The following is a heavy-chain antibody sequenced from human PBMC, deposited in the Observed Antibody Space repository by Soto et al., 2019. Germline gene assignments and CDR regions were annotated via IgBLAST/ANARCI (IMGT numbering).Heavy chain of an antibody. Sequence: EVQLLESGGDFVQPGRSLRLSCAASGFPFSNHAMSWVRQAPGKGLEWLSAISATGDSTYYADSVRGRFSISRDNSKNTVFLQMDSLTAEDTAVYFCAKNYNWNFVVEYWGRGTLVTVS. D-gene: IGHD1-7*01. CDR2: ISATGDST. CDR1: GFPFSNHA. CDR3: AKNYNWNFVVEY. J-gene: IGHJ4*02. V-gene: IGHV3-23*01.